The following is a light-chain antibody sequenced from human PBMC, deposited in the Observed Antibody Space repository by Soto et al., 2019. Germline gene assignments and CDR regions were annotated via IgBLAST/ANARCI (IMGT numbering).Light chain of an antibody. J-gene: IGLJ1*01. Sequence: QSALTQPASVSGSPGQSITISCTGTSSDVGGYNYVSWYQQHPGKAPKLMIYDVSNRPSGVSNRFSGCKSGNTASLTISGLQAEDEADYYCSSYTGSSTLGVFGTGTKLTVL. CDR1: SSDVGGYNY. CDR3: SSYTGSSTLGV. CDR2: DVS. V-gene: IGLV2-14*01.